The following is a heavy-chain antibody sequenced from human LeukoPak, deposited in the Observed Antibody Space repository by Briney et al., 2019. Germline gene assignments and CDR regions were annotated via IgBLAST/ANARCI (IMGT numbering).Heavy chain of an antibody. D-gene: IGHD6-19*01. Sequence: SETLSLTCTVSGGSISSCYWSWIRQPPGKGLEWIGYIYYSGSTNYNPSLKSRVTISVDTSKNQFSLKLSSVTAADTAVYYCAKGAGPPWFDPWGQETLVTVSS. CDR1: GGSISSCY. CDR2: IYYSGST. CDR3: AKGAGPPWFDP. J-gene: IGHJ5*02. V-gene: IGHV4-59*01.